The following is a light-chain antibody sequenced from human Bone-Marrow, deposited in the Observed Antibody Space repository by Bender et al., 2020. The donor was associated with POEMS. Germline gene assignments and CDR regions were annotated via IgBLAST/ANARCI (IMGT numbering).Light chain of an antibody. J-gene: IGLJ3*02. CDR1: ALPKQY. CDR2: KDN. CDR3: VAWDASLNGWV. V-gene: IGLV3-25*02. Sequence: SYELTQPPSVSVSPGQTARITCSGDALPKQYAYWYQQKPGQAPVLVIYKDNERPSGVPDRFSGSKSGTSASLAITGLQSDDEAIYFCVAWDASLNGWVFGGGTKLTVL.